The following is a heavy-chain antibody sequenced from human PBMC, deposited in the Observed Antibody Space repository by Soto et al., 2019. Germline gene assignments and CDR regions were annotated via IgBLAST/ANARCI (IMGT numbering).Heavy chain of an antibody. J-gene: IGHJ6*02. Sequence: EVQLVESGGGLVKPGGSLRLSCAASGFTFSSYSMNWVRQAPGKGLEWVSSISSSSSYRYYADSVKGRFTISRDNAKNSLYLQMNSLRAEDTAVYYCARDGDSGPPGYYYYYYGMDVWGQGTTVTVSS. D-gene: IGHD5-12*01. CDR1: GFTFSSYS. CDR2: ISSSSSYR. CDR3: ARDGDSGPPGYYYYYYGMDV. V-gene: IGHV3-21*01.